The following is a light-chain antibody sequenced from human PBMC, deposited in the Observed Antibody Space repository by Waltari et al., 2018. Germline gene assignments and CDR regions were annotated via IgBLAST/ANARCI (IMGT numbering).Light chain of an antibody. Sequence: DIQMTQSPSSLYASVGDRVTITCRASQGIGNDLGWYQQKPGKAPKRLIYSASSLQSGVPSRFSGSGSGTEFSLTISSLQPEDIATYYCLQDSFYPHTFGQGTKVEIK. CDR3: LQDSFYPHT. J-gene: IGKJ2*01. CDR2: SAS. CDR1: QGIGND. V-gene: IGKV1-17*01.